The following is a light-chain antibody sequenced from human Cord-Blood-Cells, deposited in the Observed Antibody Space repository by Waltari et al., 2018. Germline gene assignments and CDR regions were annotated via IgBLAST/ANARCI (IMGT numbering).Light chain of an antibody. CDR2: GAS. Sequence: IVLTQSPGTLPLSPGERATLSCRASQSVSSSYLAWYQQKPGQAPRLLIYGASSRATGIPDRCSGSGSGTDFTLTISRLEPEDCAVYYCQQYGSSYAFGQGTRLEIK. CDR1: QSVSSSY. V-gene: IGKV3-20*01. CDR3: QQYGSSYA. J-gene: IGKJ5*01.